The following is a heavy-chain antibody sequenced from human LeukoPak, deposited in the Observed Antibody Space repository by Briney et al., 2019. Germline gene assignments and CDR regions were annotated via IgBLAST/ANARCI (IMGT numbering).Heavy chain of an antibody. V-gene: IGHV1-2*02. CDR3: ARSGYYYYYMDV. Sequence: GASVKVSCKASGYTFTGYYMHWVRQAPAQGLEWMGWINPNSGGTSYAQKFQGRVTMTRDTSISTAYMELSRLRSDDTAVYYCARSGYYYYYMDVWGKGTTVTVSS. CDR2: INPNSGGT. J-gene: IGHJ6*03. CDR1: GYTFTGYY.